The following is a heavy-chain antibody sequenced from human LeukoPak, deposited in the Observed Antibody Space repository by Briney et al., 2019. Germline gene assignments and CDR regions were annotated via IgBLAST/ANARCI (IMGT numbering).Heavy chain of an antibody. CDR3: AKDEGSSLDY. CDR1: GFTFSNYG. D-gene: IGHD6-6*01. J-gene: IGHJ4*02. CDR2: IWYGGSNK. Sequence: GGSLRLSCAASGFTFSNYGMHWVRQAPGKGLEWVAVIWYGGSNKYYADSVKGRFTISRDNSKNTLYLQMNSLRAEDTAVYYCAKDEGSSLDYWGQGTLVTVSS. V-gene: IGHV3-30*02.